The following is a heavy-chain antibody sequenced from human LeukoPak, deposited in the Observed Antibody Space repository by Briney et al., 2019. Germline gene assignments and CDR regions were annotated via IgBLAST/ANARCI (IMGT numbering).Heavy chain of an antibody. V-gene: IGHV1-69*04. CDR1: GYTFTSYG. CDR3: ATSRHYYDSSGYYLELDY. Sequence: SVKVSCKASGYTFTSYGISWVRQAPGQGLEWMGRIIPILGIANYAQKFQGRVTITADKSTSTAYMELSSLRSEDTAVYYCATSRHYYDSSGYYLELDYWGQGTLVTVSS. D-gene: IGHD3-22*01. CDR2: IIPILGIA. J-gene: IGHJ4*02.